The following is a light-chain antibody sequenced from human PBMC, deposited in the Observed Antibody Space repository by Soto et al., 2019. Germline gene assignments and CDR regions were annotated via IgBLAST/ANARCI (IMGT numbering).Light chain of an antibody. J-gene: IGKJ4*01. Sequence: EIVMTQSPVTLSVSPGDRATLSCMASQSVNSNLAWYQHKPGQTPKLLIYVASTRATGIPARFSGSGSGTEFTLTISSLQSEDVAVYYWQQYNVWPLTFGGGTKVEFK. CDR2: VAS. CDR3: QQYNVWPLT. V-gene: IGKV3-15*01. CDR1: QSVNSN.